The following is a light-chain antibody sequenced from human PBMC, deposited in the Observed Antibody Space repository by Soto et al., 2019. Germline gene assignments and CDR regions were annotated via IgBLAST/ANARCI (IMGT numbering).Light chain of an antibody. V-gene: IGKV3-20*01. J-gene: IGKJ1*01. Sequence: ENVLTQTPGTLSLSPGERATLSCRAIQSVSSSYLAWYQQKPGQAPRLLIYGASTRATGIPARFSGSGSGTEFTLTFSELDPEDFAVYYCQVYHWSLTWTFGPGTKVDNK. CDR2: GAS. CDR3: QVYHWSLTWT. CDR1: QSVSSSY.